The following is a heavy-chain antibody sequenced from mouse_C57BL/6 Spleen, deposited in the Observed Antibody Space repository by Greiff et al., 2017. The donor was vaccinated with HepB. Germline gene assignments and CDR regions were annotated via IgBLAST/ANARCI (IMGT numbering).Heavy chain of an antibody. CDR3: ARCGYGNFPYYFDY. V-gene: IGHV1-82*01. CDR2: IYPGDGDT. D-gene: IGHD2-1*01. J-gene: IGHJ2*01. CDR1: GYAFSSSW. Sequence: QVQLQQSGPELVKPGASVKISCKASGYAFSSSWMNWVKQRPGKGLEWIGRIYPGDGDTNYNGKFKGKATLTADKSSSTASMQLSSLTSEDSAVYFCARCGYGNFPYYFDYWGQGTTLTVSS.